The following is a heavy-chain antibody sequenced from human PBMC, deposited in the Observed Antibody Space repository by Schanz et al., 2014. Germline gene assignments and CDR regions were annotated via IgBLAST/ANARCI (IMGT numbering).Heavy chain of an antibody. CDR2: ISNSGATI. CDR3: ARDHQWVTRCYMDV. V-gene: IGHV3-11*04. J-gene: IGHJ6*03. D-gene: IGHD1-26*01. CDR1: GFTFSDYY. Sequence: QVQLVESGGGLVKPGGSLRLSCAASGFTFSDYYMSWIRQAPGKGLEWVSYISNSGATIYYADSVKGRFTISRDNSKKTLYLQMTSLRAENTAVDYGARDHQWVTRCYMDVWGKGTTVTVSS.